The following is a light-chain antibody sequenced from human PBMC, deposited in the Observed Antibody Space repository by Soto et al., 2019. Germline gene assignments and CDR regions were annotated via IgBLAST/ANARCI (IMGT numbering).Light chain of an antibody. Sequence: EIVLTQSPATLSLSPGERATLSCGASQSVRGYLSWYQQKLGQAPRLLISDAYNRAAGVPARFSGSGSGADFTLTISSLEPEDFAVYYCQQRSAWPLTFGGGTKVDI. CDR2: DAY. CDR1: QSVRGY. J-gene: IGKJ4*01. CDR3: QQRSAWPLT. V-gene: IGKV3-11*01.